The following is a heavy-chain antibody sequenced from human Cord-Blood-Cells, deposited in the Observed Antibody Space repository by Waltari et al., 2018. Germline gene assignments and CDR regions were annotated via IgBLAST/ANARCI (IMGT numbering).Heavy chain of an antibody. CDR2: IYHSGST. D-gene: IGHD4-17*01. CDR3: ASDYPESYFDY. J-gene: IGHJ4*02. Sequence: QVQLQESGPGLVKPSEPLSLTRAVSGYSISSGYYWGWIRQPPGKGLEWIGSIYHSGSTYYNPSLKSRVTISVDTSKNQFSLKLSSVTAADTAVYYCASDYPESYFDYWGQGTLVTVSS. V-gene: IGHV4-38-2*01. CDR1: GYSISSGYY.